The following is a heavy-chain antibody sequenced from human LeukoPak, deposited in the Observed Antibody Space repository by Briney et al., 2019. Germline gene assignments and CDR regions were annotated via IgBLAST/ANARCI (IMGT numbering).Heavy chain of an antibody. CDR3: ARDYNPTTGDY. Sequence: ASVKVSCKAVGDTFSIYGISWVRQATGQGLEWMGWMNPNSGNTGCAQKFQGRVTMTTDTSTSTAYMELRSLRSDDTAVYYCARDYNPTTGDYWGQGTLVTVSS. J-gene: IGHJ4*02. V-gene: IGHV1-8*01. D-gene: IGHD4-17*01. CDR1: GDTFSIYG. CDR2: MNPNSGNT.